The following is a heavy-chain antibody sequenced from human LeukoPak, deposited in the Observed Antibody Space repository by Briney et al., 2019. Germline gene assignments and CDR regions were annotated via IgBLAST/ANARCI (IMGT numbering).Heavy chain of an antibody. Sequence: GGSLRLSCAASGFIFSQYSINWVRQAPGKGLEWVSHIRSTGDTFYADSVKGRFTISRDNARNSLYLQMNSLRAEDTAMYYSARDAGNSGYGCDLWGQGTLVTVSS. CDR1: GFIFSQYS. CDR2: IRSTGDT. D-gene: IGHD5-12*01. CDR3: ARDAGNSGYGCDL. J-gene: IGHJ5*02. V-gene: IGHV3-48*01.